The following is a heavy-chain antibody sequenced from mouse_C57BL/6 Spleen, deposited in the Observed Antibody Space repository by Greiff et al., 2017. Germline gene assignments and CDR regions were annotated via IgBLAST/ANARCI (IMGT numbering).Heavy chain of an antibody. CDR1: GYTFTSYW. CDR2: IDPSDSET. D-gene: IGHD2-4*01. Sequence: QVQLKQPGAELVRPGSSVKLSCKASGYTFTSYWMHWVKQRPIQGLEWIGNIDPSDSETHYNQKFKDKATLTVDKSSSTAYMQLSSLTSEDSAVYYCARRGDYDWYFDVWGTGTTVTVSS. CDR3: ARRGDYDWYFDV. J-gene: IGHJ1*03. V-gene: IGHV1-52*01.